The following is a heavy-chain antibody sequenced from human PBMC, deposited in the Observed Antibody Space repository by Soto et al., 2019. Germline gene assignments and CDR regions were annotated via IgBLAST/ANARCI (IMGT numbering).Heavy chain of an antibody. Sequence: QVPLVESGGGVVQPGRSLRLSCAASGFTFSGYGMHWVRQAPGKGLEWVAVIRYDGSNTYYAESVKGRFTISRDNPKKALYLQMTSPRAEATAVYYCGRDGVGAATDFGYFDYWGQGSLVAVAS. J-gene: IGHJ4*02. CDR3: GRDGVGAATDFGYFDY. V-gene: IGHV3-33*01. CDR1: GFTFSGYG. D-gene: IGHD1-26*01. CDR2: IRYDGSNT.